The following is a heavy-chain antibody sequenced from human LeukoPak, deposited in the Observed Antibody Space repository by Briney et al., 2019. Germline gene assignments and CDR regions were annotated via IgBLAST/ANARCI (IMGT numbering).Heavy chain of an antibody. Sequence: GGSLRLSCAASGFTVSSNYMSWVRQAPGKGLEWVSSLYSGGSTYYADSVKGRFTISRDNSKNTLYLQMNSLRAEDTAAYYCAREGRDTAGYFDYWGQGTLVTVSS. CDR3: AREGRDTAGYFDY. D-gene: IGHD5-18*01. J-gene: IGHJ4*02. CDR2: LYSGGST. V-gene: IGHV3-53*01. CDR1: GFTVSSNY.